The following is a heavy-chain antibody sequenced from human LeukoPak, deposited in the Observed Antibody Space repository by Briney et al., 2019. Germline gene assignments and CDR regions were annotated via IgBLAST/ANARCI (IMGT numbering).Heavy chain of an antibody. CDR3: ASSQNTSFDY. CDR1: GGSFSGYY. CDR2: INHSGST. Sequence: PSETLSLTCAVYGGSFSGYYWSWIRQPPGKGLEWIGEINHSGSTNYNPSLKSRVTISVDTSKNQFSLKLSSVTAADTAVYYCASSQNTSFDYWGQGTLVTVSS. V-gene: IGHV4-34*01. D-gene: IGHD1/OR15-1a*01. J-gene: IGHJ4*02.